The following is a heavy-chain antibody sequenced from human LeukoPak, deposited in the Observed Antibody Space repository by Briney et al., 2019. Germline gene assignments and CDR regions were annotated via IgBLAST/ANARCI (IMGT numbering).Heavy chain of an antibody. CDR2: ISYDGSNK. CDR1: GFTFSSYA. CDR3: ARAKGGYYDYVYGMDV. J-gene: IGHJ6*02. D-gene: IGHD3-16*01. Sequence: GGSLRLSCAASGFTFSSYAMHWVRQAPGKGLEWVAVISYDGSNKYYADSVKGRFTISRDNSKNTLYLQMNSLRAEDTAVYYCARAKGGYYDYVYGMDVWGQGTTVTVSS. V-gene: IGHV3-30-3*01.